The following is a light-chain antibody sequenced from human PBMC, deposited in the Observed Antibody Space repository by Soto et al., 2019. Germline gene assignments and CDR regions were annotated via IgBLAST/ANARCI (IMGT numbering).Light chain of an antibody. V-gene: IGLV2-14*01. CDR1: SSDVGGYKF. CDR2: EVN. J-gene: IGLJ1*01. Sequence: QSVLTQPPSASGSPGQSVTISCTGTSSDVGGYKFVSWYQQHPAKAPKLMVFEVNNRPSGVSYRFSGSKSGNTASLTTSGLQAEDEADYFCSSYSISTAYLFGTGTKVTVL. CDR3: SSYSISTAYL.